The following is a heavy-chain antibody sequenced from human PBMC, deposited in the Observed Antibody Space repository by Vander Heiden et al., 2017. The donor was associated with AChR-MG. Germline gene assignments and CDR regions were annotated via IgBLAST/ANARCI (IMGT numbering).Heavy chain of an antibody. CDR3: ARGRDYYFRSGLFDY. V-gene: IGHV3-23*01. J-gene: IGHJ4*02. Sequence: EVQLLESGGGLVQSGGSLRLSGASSGFTFSSYAMSWVRQAPGKGLEWVSAISGSGGSTYYADSGKGRFTISRDNSKNTLYMQMNRMRAEHTAVYYCARGRDYYFRSGLFDYWGRGPLVTVSS. D-gene: IGHD3-3*01. CDR1: GFTFSSYA. CDR2: ISGSGGST.